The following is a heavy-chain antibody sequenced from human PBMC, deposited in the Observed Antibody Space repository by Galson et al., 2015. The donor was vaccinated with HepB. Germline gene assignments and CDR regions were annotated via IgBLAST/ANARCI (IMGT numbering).Heavy chain of an antibody. Sequence: SVKVSCKASGGTFSSYAISWVRQAPGQGLEWMGGIIPIFGTANYAQKFQGRVTITADESTSTAYMELSSLRSEDTAVYYCARDYGSGSYYDYWGQGTLVTVSS. J-gene: IGHJ4*02. CDR1: GGTFSSYA. V-gene: IGHV1-69*13. CDR3: ARDYGSGSYYDY. D-gene: IGHD3-10*01. CDR2: IIPIFGTA.